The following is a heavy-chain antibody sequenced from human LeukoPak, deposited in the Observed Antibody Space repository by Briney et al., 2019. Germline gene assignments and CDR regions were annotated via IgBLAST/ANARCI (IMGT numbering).Heavy chain of an antibody. V-gene: IGHV4-61*02. CDR3: ATGLSGYSYGYYYYYMDV. D-gene: IGHD5-18*01. Sequence: SETLSLTCTVSGYSISSGTYYWTWIRQPAGKGLEWIGRISTSGSTNYNPSLKSRVTISLDTSKNQFSLRLSSVTAADTAVYYCATGLSGYSYGYYYYYMDVWGKGTTVTISS. CDR2: ISTSGST. CDR1: GYSISSGTYY. J-gene: IGHJ6*03.